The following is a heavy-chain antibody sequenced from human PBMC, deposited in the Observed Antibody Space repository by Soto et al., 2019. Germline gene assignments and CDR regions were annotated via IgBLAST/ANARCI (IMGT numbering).Heavy chain of an antibody. CDR1: GFTFSSYS. J-gene: IGHJ5*02. D-gene: IGHD3-10*01. Sequence: GSLRLSCAASGFTFSSYSMNWVRQAPGKGLEWVSSISRSSSYIYYADSVKGRFTISRDSAKNSLYLQMNSLRAEDTAVYYCARDPIIAMVRGVINWFDPWGQGTLVTVSS. CDR2: ISRSSSYI. CDR3: ARDPIIAMVRGVINWFDP. V-gene: IGHV3-21*01.